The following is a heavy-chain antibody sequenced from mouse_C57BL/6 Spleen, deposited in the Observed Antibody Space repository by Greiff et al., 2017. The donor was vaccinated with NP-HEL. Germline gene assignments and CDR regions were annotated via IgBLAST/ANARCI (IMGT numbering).Heavy chain of an antibody. D-gene: IGHD2-4*01. V-gene: IGHV1-52*01. CDR3: ARSRDYHFDY. CDR2: IDPSDSET. Sequence: QVQLQQPGAELVRPGSSVKLSCTASGYTFTSYWMHWVKQRPIQGLEWIGNIDPSDSETHYNQKFKDKATLTVDKSSSTAYLQLSSLTSEDSAVYYCARSRDYHFDYWGQGTTLTVSS. CDR1: GYTFTSYW. J-gene: IGHJ2*01.